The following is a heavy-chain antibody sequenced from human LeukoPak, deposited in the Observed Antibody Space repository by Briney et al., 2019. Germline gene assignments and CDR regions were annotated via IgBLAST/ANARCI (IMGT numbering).Heavy chain of an antibody. D-gene: IGHD3-3*01. CDR2: IYDSGST. CDR1: DGSISSYY. Sequence: PSETLSLTCTVSDGSISSYYWSWIRQPPGKGLEWIGHIYDSGSTNYNPSLKSRVTISVDTSKNQFSLKLSSVTAADTAVYYCAREFSWSGFFDYWGQGTLVTVSS. CDR3: AREFSWSGFFDY. V-gene: IGHV4-59*01. J-gene: IGHJ4*02.